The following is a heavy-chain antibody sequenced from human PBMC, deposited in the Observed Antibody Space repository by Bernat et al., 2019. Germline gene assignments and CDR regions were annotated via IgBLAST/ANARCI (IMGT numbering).Heavy chain of an antibody. CDR1: GYTFTSYA. CDR2: INAGNGNT. J-gene: IGHJ4*02. CDR3: ARDRGAARPLYYFDY. D-gene: IGHD6-6*01. Sequence: QVQLVQSGAEVKKPGASVKVSCTASGYTFTSYAMHWVRQAPGQRLEWMGWINAGNGNTTYSQKFQGRVTITRETSASTDYIELSSLRSEETAVYYCARDRGAARPLYYFDYWGQGTLVTVSS. V-gene: IGHV1-3*01.